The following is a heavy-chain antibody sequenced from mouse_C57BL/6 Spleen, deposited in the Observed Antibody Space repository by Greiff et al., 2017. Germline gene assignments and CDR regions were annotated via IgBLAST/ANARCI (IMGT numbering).Heavy chain of an antibody. CDR3: ARSLTLDYFDY. J-gene: IGHJ2*01. CDR1: GYAFSSYW. D-gene: IGHD5-1*01. V-gene: IGHV1-80*01. Sequence: QVQLQQSGAELVKPGASVKISCKASGYAFSSYWMNWVKQRPGKGLEWIGQIYPGDGDTNYNGKFKGKATLTAATSSSTAYMQLSSLTSEDSAVYFCARSLTLDYFDYWGQGTTLTVSS. CDR2: IYPGDGDT.